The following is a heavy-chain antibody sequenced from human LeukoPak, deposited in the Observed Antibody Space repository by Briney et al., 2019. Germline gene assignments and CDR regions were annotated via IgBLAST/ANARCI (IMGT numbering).Heavy chain of an antibody. J-gene: IGHJ6*02. CDR2: IIPIFGTA. CDR1: GGTFSSYA. V-gene: IGHV1-69*05. Sequence: GASVKVSCKASGGTFSSYAISWVRQAPGQGLEWMGGIIPIFGTANYAQKFQGRVTMTRDTSTSTVYMELSSLRSEDTAVYYCARDLEGPTDYYYYYGMDVWGQGTTVTVSS. CDR3: ARDLEGPTDYYYYYGMDV. D-gene: IGHD1-1*01.